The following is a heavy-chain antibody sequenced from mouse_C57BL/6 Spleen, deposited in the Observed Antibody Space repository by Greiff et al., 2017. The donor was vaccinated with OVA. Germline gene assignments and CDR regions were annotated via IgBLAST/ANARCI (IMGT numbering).Heavy chain of an antibody. D-gene: IGHD2-5*01. V-gene: IGHV1-64*01. J-gene: IGHJ1*03. CDR1: GYTFTSYW. Sequence: QVQLKQPGAELVKPGASVKLSCKASGYTFTSYWMHWVKQRPGQGLEWIGMIHPNSGSTNYNEKFKSKATLTVDKSSSTAYMQLSSLTSEDSAVYYCARSGYSNWYFDGWGTGTTVTVSS. CDR3: ARSGYSNWYFDG. CDR2: IHPNSGST.